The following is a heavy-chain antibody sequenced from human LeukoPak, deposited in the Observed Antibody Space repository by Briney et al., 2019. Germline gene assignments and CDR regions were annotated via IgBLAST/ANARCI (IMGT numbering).Heavy chain of an antibody. CDR1: GGSISSSSYY. D-gene: IGHD5-24*01. V-gene: IGHV4-39*07. Sequence: SETLSLTCTVSGGSISSSSYYWAWIRQPPGKGLEWIGSIYYSGNTYYKSSLKSRVTIAVDTSKNQFSLKLSSVTAADTAVYYCAREMATYYYYYYMDVWGKGTTVTVSS. J-gene: IGHJ6*03. CDR2: IYYSGNT. CDR3: AREMATYYYYYYMDV.